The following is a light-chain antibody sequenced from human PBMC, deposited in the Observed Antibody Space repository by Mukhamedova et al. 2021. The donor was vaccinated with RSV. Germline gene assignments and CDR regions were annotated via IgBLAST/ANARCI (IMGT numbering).Light chain of an antibody. Sequence: SGINVDTYAIYWFQQKPGSPPQFLLRYKSDSDKQQGSGVPSRFSGSKDAAANAGTLLISGLQSEDEADYYCLIWHSSAYVFGTGTKVTVL. CDR3: LIWHSSAYV. CDR2: YKSDSDK. CDR1: SGINVDTYA. V-gene: IGLV5-45*01. J-gene: IGLJ1*01.